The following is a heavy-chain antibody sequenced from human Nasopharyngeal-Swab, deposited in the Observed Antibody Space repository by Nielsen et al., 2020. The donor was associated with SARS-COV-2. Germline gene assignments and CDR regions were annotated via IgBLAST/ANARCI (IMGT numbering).Heavy chain of an antibody. Sequence: SETLSLTCTVSGGSISSGGYYWSWIRQHPGKGLEWIGYIYYSGSTYYNPSLKSRVTISVDTSKNQFSLKLSSVTAADTAVHYCARSLGWRHYAFDIWGQGTMVTVSS. J-gene: IGHJ3*02. CDR3: ARSLGWRHYAFDI. D-gene: IGHD6-19*01. CDR2: IYYSGST. V-gene: IGHV4-31*03. CDR1: GGSISSGGYY.